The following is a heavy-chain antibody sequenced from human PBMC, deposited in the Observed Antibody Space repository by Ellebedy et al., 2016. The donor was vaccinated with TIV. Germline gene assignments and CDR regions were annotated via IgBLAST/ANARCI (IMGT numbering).Heavy chain of an antibody. CDR3: AKRPGVTADFYFDS. D-gene: IGHD2-21*02. CDR2: ISGRGDII. V-gene: IGHV3-23*01. CDR1: GFTFSTCS. J-gene: IGHJ4*02. Sequence: GESLKISCAGSGFTFSTCSMSWVRQAPGKGLEWVSAISGRGDIIKYADSVKGRFTISRDNSKNTLYLQMDTLRAEDTAVYYCAKRPGVTADFYFDSWGQGALVTVYS.